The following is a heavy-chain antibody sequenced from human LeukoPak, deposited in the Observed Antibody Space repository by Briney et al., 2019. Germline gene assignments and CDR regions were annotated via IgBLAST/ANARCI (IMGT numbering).Heavy chain of an antibody. J-gene: IGHJ4*02. CDR3: ARDPLNDDQFDY. CDR1: GGSFSGYY. CDR2: INDSGGT. Sequence: SETLSLTCAVYGGSFSGYYWSWIRQSPGKGPEWIGEINDSGGTNYNPSLKSRVTVSIDTSTNQFSLKVGSLTAADTGVYYCARDPLNDDQFDYWGQGTLVTVSS. D-gene: IGHD1-1*01. V-gene: IGHV4-34*01.